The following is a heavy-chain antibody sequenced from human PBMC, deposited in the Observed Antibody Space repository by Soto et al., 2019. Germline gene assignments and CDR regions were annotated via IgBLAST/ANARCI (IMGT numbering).Heavy chain of an antibody. CDR1: GSTFSSYA. V-gene: IGHV3-23*01. J-gene: IGHJ4*02. Sequence: GGSLILSCAASGSTFSSYAMSWVRQAPGKGLEWVSAISGSGGSTYYADSVKGRFTISRDNSKNTLYLQMNSLRAEDTAVYYCAKVDAQQQLVPFLFDYWGQGTLVTVSS. CDR3: AKVDAQQQLVPFLFDY. D-gene: IGHD6-13*01. CDR2: ISGSGGST.